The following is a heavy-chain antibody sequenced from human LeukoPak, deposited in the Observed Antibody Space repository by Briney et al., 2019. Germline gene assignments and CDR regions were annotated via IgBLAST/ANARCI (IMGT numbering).Heavy chain of an antibody. CDR3: ARGLQTTPGGFDP. Sequence: SVRVSCKASGGTFSSYAISWVRQAPGQGLEWMGGIIPIFGTANYAQKFQGRVTITTDESTSTAYMELSSLRSEDTAVYYCARGLQTTPGGFDPWGQGTLATVSS. D-gene: IGHD1-1*01. CDR1: GGTFSSYA. V-gene: IGHV1-69*05. CDR2: IIPIFGTA. J-gene: IGHJ5*02.